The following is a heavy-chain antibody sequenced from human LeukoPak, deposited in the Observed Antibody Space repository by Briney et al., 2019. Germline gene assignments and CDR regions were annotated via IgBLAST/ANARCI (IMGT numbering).Heavy chain of an antibody. CDR2: ISNFVGST. J-gene: IGHJ4*02. Sequence: PRGSLRLSCVASGFTFSTYAMSWVRQSPGRGLEWVSTISNFVGSTYYPDSVKGRFTISRDNSKNTLYLEMNSLSPEDTAVYYCAKDSYDFWSGFDIWGQGTVITVSS. D-gene: IGHD3-3*01. CDR3: AKDSYDFWSGFDI. V-gene: IGHV3-23*01. CDR1: GFTFSTYA.